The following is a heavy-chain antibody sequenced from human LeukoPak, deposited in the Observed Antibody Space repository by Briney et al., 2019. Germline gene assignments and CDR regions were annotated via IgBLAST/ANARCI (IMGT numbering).Heavy chain of an antibody. CDR2: IYYSGST. J-gene: IGHJ6*03. CDR3: AREQPQYYMDV. Sequence: NPSETLSLTCSVSGGSISSYYWSWIRQPPGKGLEWIGYIYYSGSTNYNPSLKSRVTISVDTSKNQFSLKLSSVTAADTAVYYCAREQPQYYMDVWGKGTTVTVSS. V-gene: IGHV4-59*01. CDR1: GGSISSYY. D-gene: IGHD1-14*01.